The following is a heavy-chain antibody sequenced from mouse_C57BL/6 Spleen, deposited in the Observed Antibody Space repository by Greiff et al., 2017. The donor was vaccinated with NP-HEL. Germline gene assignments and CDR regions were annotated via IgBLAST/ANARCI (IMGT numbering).Heavy chain of an antibody. CDR3: TRGNWDNAMDY. V-gene: IGHV1-15*01. J-gene: IGHJ4*01. CDR1: GYTFTDYE. Sequence: VQLQESGAELVRPGASVTLSCKASGYTFTDYEMHWVKQTPVHGLEWIGAIDPETGGTAYNQKFKGKAILTADKSSSTAYMELRSLTSEDTAVYYCTRGNWDNAMDYWGQGTSVTVSS. CDR2: IDPETGGT. D-gene: IGHD4-1*01.